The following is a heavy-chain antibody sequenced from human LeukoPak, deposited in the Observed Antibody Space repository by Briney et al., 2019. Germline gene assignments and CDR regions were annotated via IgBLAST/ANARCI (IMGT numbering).Heavy chain of an antibody. CDR3: GRDLGLEVEVPDGFDI. D-gene: IGHD3-16*01. CDR2: ISSSSSYI. CDR1: GFTFSSYS. V-gene: IGHV3-21*01. J-gene: IGHJ3*02. Sequence: GGSLRLSCAASGFTFSSYSMNWVRQAPGKGLEWVSSISSSSSYIYYADSVKGRFTISRDNAKNSLYLQMNSLRAEDTAVYYWGRDLGLEVEVPDGFDIWGQGTKVTGSS.